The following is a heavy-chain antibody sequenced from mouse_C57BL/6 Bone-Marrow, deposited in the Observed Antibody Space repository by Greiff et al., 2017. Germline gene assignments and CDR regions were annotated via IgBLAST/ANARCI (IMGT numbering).Heavy chain of an antibody. CDR2: IYPGSGST. V-gene: IGHV1-55*01. CDR3: ARWEDLLLPY. CDR1: GYTFTSYW. Sequence: QVHVKQPGAELVKPGASVKMSCKASGYTFTSYWITWVKQRPGQGLEWIGDIYPGSGSTNYNEKFKSKATLTVDTSSSTAYMQLSSLTSEDSAVYYCARWEDLLLPYWGQGTLVTVSA. D-gene: IGHD1-1*01. J-gene: IGHJ3*01.